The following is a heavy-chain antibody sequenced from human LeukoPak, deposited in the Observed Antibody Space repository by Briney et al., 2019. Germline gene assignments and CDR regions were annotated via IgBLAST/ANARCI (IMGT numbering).Heavy chain of an antibody. CDR2: IRYDGSNK. CDR3: AIVTRPHYYYYMDV. J-gene: IGHJ6*03. V-gene: IGHV3-30*02. D-gene: IGHD2-21*02. CDR1: GFTFSSYG. Sequence: GGSLRLSCAASGFTFSSYGMHWVRQAPGKGLEWVAFIRYDGSNKYYADSVKGRFTISRDNSKNTLYLQMNSLRSEDTAVYYCAIVTRPHYYYYMDVWGKGTTVTVSS.